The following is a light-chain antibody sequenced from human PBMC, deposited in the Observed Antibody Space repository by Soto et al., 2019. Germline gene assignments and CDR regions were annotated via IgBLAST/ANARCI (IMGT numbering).Light chain of an antibody. CDR2: GAS. CDR3: HQYDSSPLT. CDR1: QSVSSSY. V-gene: IGKV3-20*01. Sequence: EIVLTQSPGTLSLSTGERATLSCRASQSVSSSYLAWYQKKPDQAPRLLIYGASSRATGIPARFSGSGSGTDFTLTISRLEPEDFAVYYCHQYDSSPLTFGGGTKVEIK. J-gene: IGKJ4*01.